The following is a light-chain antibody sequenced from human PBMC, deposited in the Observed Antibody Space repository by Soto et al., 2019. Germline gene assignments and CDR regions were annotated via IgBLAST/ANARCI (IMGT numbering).Light chain of an antibody. CDR3: QQYGSLPWT. V-gene: IGKV3-20*01. CDR2: GAS. J-gene: IGKJ1*01. Sequence: EIVLTQSPGTLSLSPGERATLSCRASQSVSSNYLAWYQQKPGQAPRPLIYGASSRATGIPDRFSGSGAGTDFTLTISRLELVDFAVYYCQQYGSLPWTFGQGTKV. CDR1: QSVSSNY.